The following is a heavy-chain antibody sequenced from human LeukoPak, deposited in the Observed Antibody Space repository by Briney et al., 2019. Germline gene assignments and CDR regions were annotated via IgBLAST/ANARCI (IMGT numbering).Heavy chain of an antibody. J-gene: IGHJ5*02. Sequence: SETLSLTWTVSGGSISSGDYQWHWIRQSPGKGLEWFGFIYDSGSTYYNPSLKSRLTISVDMIKKQSSMKLSTVTAAGTAVYYCARGYGSGSYYYGWFDPWGQGTLVTASS. V-gene: IGHV4-30-4*01. CDR1: GGSISSGDYQ. D-gene: IGHD3-10*01. CDR3: ARGYGSGSYYYGWFDP. CDR2: IYDSGST.